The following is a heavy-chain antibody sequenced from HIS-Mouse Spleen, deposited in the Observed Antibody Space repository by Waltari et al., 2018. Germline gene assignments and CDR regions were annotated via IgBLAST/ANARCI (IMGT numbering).Heavy chain of an antibody. J-gene: IGHJ6*02. Sequence: QVQLQESGPGLVKPSETLSLTCTVSGGSISSYYWSWIRQPPGKGLEWIGYIYYSGSTNYDPSLMSRVTISVDTSKNPFSLKLSSVTAADTAVYYCARDISGYSSGWYYYYGMDVWGQGTTVTVSS. V-gene: IGHV4-59*01. CDR3: ARDISGYSSGWYYYYGMDV. CDR2: IYYSGST. CDR1: GGSISSYY. D-gene: IGHD6-19*01.